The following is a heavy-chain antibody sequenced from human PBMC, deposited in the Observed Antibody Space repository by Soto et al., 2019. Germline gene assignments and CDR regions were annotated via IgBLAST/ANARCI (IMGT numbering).Heavy chain of an antibody. Sequence: SETLSLTCTVSGDSMTSGDYSWSWIRQPPGKGLEWLGYIYRTGNTHYSPSLKSRVSISQDRSKNQFSLELTSVTAADTAVYYCARGDYQYSIAYWGPGTLVTVSS. D-gene: IGHD2-2*01. CDR3: ARGDYQYSIAY. CDR2: IYRTGNT. J-gene: IGHJ4*02. CDR1: GDSMTSGDYS. V-gene: IGHV4-30-2*01.